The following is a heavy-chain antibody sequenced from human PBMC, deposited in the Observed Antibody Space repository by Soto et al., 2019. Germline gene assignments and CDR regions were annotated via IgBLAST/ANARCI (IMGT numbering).Heavy chain of an antibody. V-gene: IGHV1-46*03. CDR2: INPSGGST. Sequence: GASVKVSCKASGYTFTSYYMHWVRQAPGQGLEWMGIINPSGGSTSYAQKFQGRVTMTRDTSTSTVYMELSSLRSEDTAVYYCARDNRDYGDYAGGQLDYWGQGTLVTVSS. J-gene: IGHJ4*02. CDR3: ARDNRDYGDYAGGQLDY. CDR1: GYTFTSYY. D-gene: IGHD4-17*01.